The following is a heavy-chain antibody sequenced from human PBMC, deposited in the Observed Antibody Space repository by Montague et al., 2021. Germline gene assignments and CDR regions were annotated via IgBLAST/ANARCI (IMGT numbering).Heavy chain of an antibody. V-gene: IGHV4-34*01. CDR1: GGSFSAYY. CDR3: ARRSSLNSPVDY. J-gene: IGHJ4*02. CDR2: IHHSGIT. Sequence: SETLSLTCAVSGGSFSAYYWDWIRQPPGKGLEWIGEIHHSGITYYNPSLTSRLTISLDTSKNQFSLKLNSVTAADTAVYFCARRSSLNSPVDYWGQGALVTVSS. D-gene: IGHD2/OR15-2a*01.